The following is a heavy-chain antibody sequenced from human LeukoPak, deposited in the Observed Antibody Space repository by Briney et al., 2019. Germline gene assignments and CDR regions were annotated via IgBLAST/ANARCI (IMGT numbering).Heavy chain of an antibody. J-gene: IGHJ4*02. Sequence: QAGGSLRLSCAASGYIFSSYETKWVRHAPGKGLECVSYISSGGSIIYYADSVRGRFTISRDNAKNSLYLQMNSLRAEDTAVYYCARFARFGDLQGGGYFDYWGQGTLVTVSS. CDR3: ARFARFGDLQGGGYFDY. CDR1: GYIFSSYE. V-gene: IGHV3-48*03. CDR2: ISSGGSII. D-gene: IGHD3-16*01.